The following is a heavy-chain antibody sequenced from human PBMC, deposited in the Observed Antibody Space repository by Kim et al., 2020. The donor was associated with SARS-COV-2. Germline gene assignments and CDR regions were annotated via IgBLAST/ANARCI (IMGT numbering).Heavy chain of an antibody. D-gene: IGHD3-3*01. CDR3: ARQGYDFWSGYYTGGPFDY. V-gene: IGHV4-39*01. Sequence: SRVTISVDTSKNQFSLKLSSVTAADTAVYYCARQGYDFWSGYYTGGPFDYWGQGTLVTVSS. J-gene: IGHJ4*02.